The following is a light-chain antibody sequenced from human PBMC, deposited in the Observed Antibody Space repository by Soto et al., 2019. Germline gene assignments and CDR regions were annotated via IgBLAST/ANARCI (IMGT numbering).Light chain of an antibody. Sequence: QSVLTQPPSVSGAPGQRVIISGTGSSSNVGAGYDVHWYQQLPGTAPKLLIYGNSNRPSGVPDRFSGSKSGTSASLAITGLQAEDEADYYCQSYDSSLSALYVFGTGTKLTVL. J-gene: IGLJ1*01. CDR1: SSNVGAGYD. CDR3: QSYDSSLSALYV. CDR2: GNS. V-gene: IGLV1-40*01.